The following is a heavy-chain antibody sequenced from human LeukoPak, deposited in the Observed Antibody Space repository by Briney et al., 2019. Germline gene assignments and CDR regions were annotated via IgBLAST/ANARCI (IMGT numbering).Heavy chain of an antibody. CDR2: INPNSGGT. CDR3: ARGITVRPKSNDAFDI. Sequence: ASVKVSCKASGYTFTGYYMHWVRQAPGQGLEWMGWINPNSGGTNYAQKFQGRVTMTRGTSISTAYMELSRLRSDDTAVYYCARGITVRPKSNDAFDIWGQGTMVTVSS. J-gene: IGHJ3*02. V-gene: IGHV1-2*02. D-gene: IGHD3-16*01. CDR1: GYTFTGYY.